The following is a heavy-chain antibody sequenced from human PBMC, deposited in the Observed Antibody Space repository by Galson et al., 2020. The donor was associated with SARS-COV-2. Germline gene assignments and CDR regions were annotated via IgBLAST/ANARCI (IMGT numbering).Heavy chain of an antibody. CDR2: ISWRGDKI. V-gene: IGHV3-43D*04. Sequence: GGSLRLSCAASGFKFDDSGMHWVRQPPGNGLEWVSHISWRGDKIEYRDSVKGRFTTSRDNSRGSLYLQMNFLRPEDTAIYFCAKDGMKDWGQGTLVTVSS. CDR1: GFKFDDSG. CDR3: AKDGMKD. J-gene: IGHJ4*02.